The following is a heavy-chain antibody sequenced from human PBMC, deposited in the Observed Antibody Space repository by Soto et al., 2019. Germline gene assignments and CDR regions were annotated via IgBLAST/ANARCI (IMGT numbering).Heavy chain of an antibody. CDR1: GGSISSSSYY. CDR2: IYYSGST. CDR3: ARRVKYSSSSGYYYYYYMDV. J-gene: IGHJ6*03. D-gene: IGHD6-6*01. Sequence: SETLSLTCTVSGGSISSSSYYWGWIRQPPGKGLEWIGSIYYSGSTYYNPSLKSRVTISVDTSKNQFSLKLSSVTAADTAVYYCARRVKYSSSSGYYYYYYMDVWGKGTTVTVSS. V-gene: IGHV4-39*01.